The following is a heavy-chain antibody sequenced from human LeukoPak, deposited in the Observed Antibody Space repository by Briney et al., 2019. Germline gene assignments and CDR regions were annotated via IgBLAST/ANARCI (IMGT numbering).Heavy chain of an antibody. D-gene: IGHD2-2*01. CDR3: ARVPKGSTSCCLDY. CDR1: GGTFSSYA. Sequence: ASVKVSCKASGGTFSSYAISWVRQAPGQGLEWMGGIIPIFGTANYAQKFQGRVTITRNTSISTAYMELSSLRSEDTAVYYCARVPKGSTSCCLDYWGQGTLVTVSS. V-gene: IGHV1-69*05. J-gene: IGHJ4*02. CDR2: IIPIFGTA.